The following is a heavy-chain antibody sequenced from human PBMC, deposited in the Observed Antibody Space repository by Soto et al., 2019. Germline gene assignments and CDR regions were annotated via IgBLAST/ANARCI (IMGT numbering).Heavy chain of an antibody. V-gene: IGHV4-61*01. CDR3: ARISGYSYGLPPYFDY. Sequence: QVQLQESGPGLVKPSETLSLTCTVSGGSVSSGSYYWSWIRQPPGKGLEWIGYIYYSGSTNYNPSLKSRVTISVDTSKNQFSLTLSSVTAADTAVYYSARISGYSYGLPPYFDYWGQGTLVTVSS. J-gene: IGHJ4*02. CDR2: IYYSGST. CDR1: GGSVSSGSYY. D-gene: IGHD5-18*01.